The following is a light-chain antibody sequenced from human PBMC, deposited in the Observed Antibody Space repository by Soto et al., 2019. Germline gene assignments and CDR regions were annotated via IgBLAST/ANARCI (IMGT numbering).Light chain of an antibody. CDR1: QSVPKSY. V-gene: IGKV3-20*01. CDR2: DAS. Sequence: IVLTQSPGTLSLSPGERATLSCRASQSVPKSYLAWYQQRPGQAPRLLIYDASNRATGIPYRFSGSESGTDFTLTISRLEPEDFAVYYCHQYAWSPLTFGQGTRLEIK. J-gene: IGKJ5*01. CDR3: HQYAWSPLT.